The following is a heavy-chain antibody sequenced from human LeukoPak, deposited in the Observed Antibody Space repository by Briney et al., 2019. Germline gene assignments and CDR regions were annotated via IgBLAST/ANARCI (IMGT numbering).Heavy chain of an antibody. D-gene: IGHD1-26*01. CDR3: ARVAREWELLRDAFDI. Sequence: GGSLRLSCAASGFTFSSYSMNWVRQAPGKGLEWVPSISSSSSYIYPADSVKGRFTISRDNAKNSLYLQMNSLRAEDTAVYYCARVAREWELLRDAFDIWGQRTMVTVSS. J-gene: IGHJ3*02. CDR2: ISSSSSYI. V-gene: IGHV3-21*01. CDR1: GFTFSSYS.